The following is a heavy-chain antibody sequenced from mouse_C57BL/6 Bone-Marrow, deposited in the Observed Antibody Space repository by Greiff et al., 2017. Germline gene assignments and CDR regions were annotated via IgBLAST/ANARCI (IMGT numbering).Heavy chain of an antibody. V-gene: IGHV1-9*01. Sequence: VQLQQSGAELMKPGASVKLSCKATGYTFTGYWIEWVKQRPGHGLEWIGEILPGSGSTNYNEKFKGKATFTADTSSNTAYMQPSSLTTEDSAIYYLASSRGYDGYYDWYFDVWGTGTTVTVSS. J-gene: IGHJ1*03. CDR1: GYTFTGYW. CDR2: ILPGSGST. CDR3: ASSRGYDGYYDWYFDV. D-gene: IGHD2-3*01.